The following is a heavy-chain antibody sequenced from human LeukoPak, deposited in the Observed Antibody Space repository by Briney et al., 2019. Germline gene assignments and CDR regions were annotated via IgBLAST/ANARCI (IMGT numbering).Heavy chain of an antibody. V-gene: IGHV1-46*01. D-gene: IGHD4-17*01. J-gene: IGHJ5*02. CDR1: GYTFTSYY. Sequence: ASVKVSCKASGYTFTSYYMHWVRQAPGQGLEWMGIINPSGGSTSYAQKFQGRVTMTRDTSTSTVYMELSSLRSEDTAVYYCARRGEDYGDYDGWFDPWGQGTLVTVSS. CDR2: INPSGGST. CDR3: ARRGEDYGDYDGWFDP.